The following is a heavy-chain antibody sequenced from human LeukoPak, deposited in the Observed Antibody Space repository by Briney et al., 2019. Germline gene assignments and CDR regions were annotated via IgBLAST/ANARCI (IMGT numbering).Heavy chain of an antibody. Sequence: PSETLSLTCTVSGGSISNSYWSWIRQPPGKGLEWIGHISYSGSTNYNPSLKSRVTVSLDTSKSQFSLKLSSLTAADTAVYYCARQRITFGGVISIFDYWGQGTLVTVSS. V-gene: IGHV4-59*08. CDR2: ISYSGST. CDR1: GGSISNSY. D-gene: IGHD3-16*02. J-gene: IGHJ4*02. CDR3: ARQRITFGGVISIFDY.